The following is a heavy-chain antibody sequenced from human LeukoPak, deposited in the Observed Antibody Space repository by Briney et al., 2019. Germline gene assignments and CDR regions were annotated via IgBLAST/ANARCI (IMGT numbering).Heavy chain of an antibody. CDR3: ASPAKGAFFCNNMDV. Sequence: GASVKVSFKGFKTTHPNCGLNWVRHAPGQGLEWMGWISTYNGNTQYAKNFQGRVTLTTDTSANTVYMELRSLRSDDTAVYYCASPAKGAFFCNNMDVWGKGTTVTVSS. J-gene: IGHJ6*03. CDR2: ISTYNGNT. CDR1: KTTHPNCG. V-gene: IGHV1-18*01. D-gene: IGHD2/OR15-2a*01.